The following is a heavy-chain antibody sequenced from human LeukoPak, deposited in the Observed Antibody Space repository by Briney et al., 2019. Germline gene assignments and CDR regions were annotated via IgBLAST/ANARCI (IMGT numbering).Heavy chain of an antibody. J-gene: IGHJ4*02. D-gene: IGHD4-17*01. V-gene: IGHV3-23*01. Sequence: GGSLRLSCAASGFTFSSYAMSWVRQAPGKGLEWVSAISGSGGSTYYADSVKGRFTFSRDNSKNTLYLQMNSLRAEDTAVYYCAKDRPPYGDYGNYFDYWGQGTLVTVSS. CDR3: AKDRPPYGDYGNYFDY. CDR1: GFTFSSYA. CDR2: ISGSGGST.